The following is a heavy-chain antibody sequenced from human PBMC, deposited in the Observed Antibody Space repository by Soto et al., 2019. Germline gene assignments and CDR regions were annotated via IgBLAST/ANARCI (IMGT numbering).Heavy chain of an antibody. D-gene: IGHD3-10*01. Sequence: GGSLRLSCAASGFTFSAYNIYWVRQAPGKGLEWVSFISSTGTYLNYAASLKGRFTISRDNANSSVFLQMDDLSAEDTAVYYCARQLHFGELSLGFWGQGTLVTVSS. CDR3: ARQLHFGELSLGF. CDR1: GFTFSAYN. V-gene: IGHV3-21*01. J-gene: IGHJ4*02. CDR2: ISSTGTYL.